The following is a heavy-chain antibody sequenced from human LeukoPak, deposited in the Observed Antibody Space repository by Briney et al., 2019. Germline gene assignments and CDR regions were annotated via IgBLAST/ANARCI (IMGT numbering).Heavy chain of an antibody. CDR3: AGEGKNYYDSSGYSFDY. CDR2: ISSISSYI. V-gene: IGHV3-21*01. D-gene: IGHD3-22*01. CDR1: GFTFSSYS. J-gene: IGHJ4*02. Sequence: GGSLRLSCAASGFTFSSYSMNWVRQAPGRGLECVSSISSISSYIYYADSVKGRFTIFRDNAKNSLYMQINSLRAEDTAVYYCAGEGKNYYDSSGYSFDYWGQGTLVTVSS.